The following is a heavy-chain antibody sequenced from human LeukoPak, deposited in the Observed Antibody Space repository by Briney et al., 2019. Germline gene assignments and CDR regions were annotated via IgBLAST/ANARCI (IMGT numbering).Heavy chain of an antibody. Sequence: PGGPLRLSCAASGFTFDDYGMSWVRQAPGKGLEWVSGINWNGGSTGYADSVKGRFTISRDNAKNSLYLQMSSLRAEDTALYYCARVRGIQLPFDYWGQGTLVTVSS. CDR3: ARVRGIQLPFDY. D-gene: IGHD5-18*01. V-gene: IGHV3-20*04. CDR2: INWNGGST. CDR1: GFTFDDYG. J-gene: IGHJ4*02.